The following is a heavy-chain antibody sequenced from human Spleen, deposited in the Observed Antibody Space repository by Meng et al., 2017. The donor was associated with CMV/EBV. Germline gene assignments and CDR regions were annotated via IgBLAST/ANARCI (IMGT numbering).Heavy chain of an antibody. D-gene: IGHD2-2*01. J-gene: IGHJ4*02. CDR2: IKQDGSEK. CDR1: GFTFSSYW. V-gene: IGHV3-7*01. CDR3: ATGRGSTSWSTEGSFDY. Sequence: GESLKISCAASGFTFSSYWMSWVRQAPGKGLEWVANIKQDGSEKYYVDSVKGRFTISRDNAKNSLYLQMNSLRAEDTAVYYCATGRGSTSWSTEGSFDYWGQGTLVTVSS.